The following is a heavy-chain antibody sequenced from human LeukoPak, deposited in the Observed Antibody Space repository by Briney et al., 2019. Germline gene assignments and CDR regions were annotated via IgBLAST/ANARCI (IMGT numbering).Heavy chain of an antibody. CDR1: GFTFSDYY. Sequence: GGSLRLSCAASGFTFSDYYMSWIRQAPGKGLEWVSYISSSGSTIYYADPVRGRFTISRDNAKNSLYLQMNSLRAEDTAVYYCARSESGWFAYDYWGQGTLVTVSS. V-gene: IGHV3-11*01. J-gene: IGHJ4*02. CDR3: ARSESGWFAYDY. CDR2: ISSSGSTI. D-gene: IGHD6-19*01.